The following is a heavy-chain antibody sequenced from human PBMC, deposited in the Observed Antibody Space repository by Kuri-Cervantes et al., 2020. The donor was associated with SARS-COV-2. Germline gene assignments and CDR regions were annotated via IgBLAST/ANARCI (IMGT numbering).Heavy chain of an antibody. J-gene: IGHJ6*02. Sequence: GGSLRLSCAASGFTVSSNYMSWVRQAPGKGLEWVSVIYSGGSTYYADSVKGRFTISRDNSKNTLYLQVNSLRAEDTAVYYCARDERWRYCSGGGCYGDYYYGMDVWGQGTTVTVSS. CDR2: IYSGGST. V-gene: IGHV3-53*01. CDR3: ARDERWRYCSGGGCYGDYYYGMDV. CDR1: GFTVSSNY. D-gene: IGHD2-15*01.